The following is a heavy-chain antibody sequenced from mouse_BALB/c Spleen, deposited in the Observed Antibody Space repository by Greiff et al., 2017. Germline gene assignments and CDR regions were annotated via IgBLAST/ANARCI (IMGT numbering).Heavy chain of an antibody. V-gene: IGHV1-5*01. CDR1: GYSFTSYW. Sequence: EVQLQQSGTVLARPGASVKMSCKASGYSFTSYWMHWVKQRPGQGLEWIGAIYPGNSDTSYNQKFKGKAKLTAVTSASTAYMELSSLTNEDSTVFYCTRRDYGPDFDYWGQGTTLTVSS. D-gene: IGHD1-2*01. CDR2: IYPGNSDT. CDR3: TRRDYGPDFDY. J-gene: IGHJ2*01.